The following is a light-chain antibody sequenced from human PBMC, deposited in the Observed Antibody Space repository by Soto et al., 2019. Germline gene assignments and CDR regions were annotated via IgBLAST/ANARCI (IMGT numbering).Light chain of an antibody. CDR1: QGISTS. V-gene: IGKV1-16*02. Sequence: DIQMNESLSSLSASVVDIVTFTCRASQGISTSLAWFQQKPGKAHVSIIYGAYALQSGVKSKFSGSGSGTHFTLTIKSIQPEDFATYFCKQYESYHYNFGKG. J-gene: IGKJ2*01. CDR3: KQYESYHYN. CDR2: GAY.